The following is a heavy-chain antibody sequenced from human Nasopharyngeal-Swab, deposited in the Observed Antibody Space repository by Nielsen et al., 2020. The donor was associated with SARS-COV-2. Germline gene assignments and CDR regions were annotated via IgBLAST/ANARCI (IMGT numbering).Heavy chain of an antibody. CDR2: ISSSSSTI. CDR1: GFTFSSYS. J-gene: IGHJ4*02. Sequence: GESLKISCAASGFTFSSYSMNWVRQAPGKGLEWVSYISSSSSTIYYADSVKGRFTISRDNAKNSLYLQMSSLRDEDTAVYYCARGGSYLVYWGQGTLVTVSS. V-gene: IGHV3-48*02. CDR3: ARGGSYLVY. D-gene: IGHD1-26*01.